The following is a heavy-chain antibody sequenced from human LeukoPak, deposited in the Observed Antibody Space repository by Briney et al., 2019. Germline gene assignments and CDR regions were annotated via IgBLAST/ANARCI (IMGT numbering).Heavy chain of an antibody. CDR1: GFTFSSYG. CDR2: ISGSGGST. J-gene: IGHJ6*03. CDR3: ARVLRYCSGGNCYSGGLGYMDV. D-gene: IGHD2-15*01. V-gene: IGHV3-23*01. Sequence: GSLRLSCAASGFTFSSYGMSWVRQAPGKGLEWVSVISGSGGSTYYADSVKGRFTISRDNSKNTLYLQMNSLRAEDTAVYYCARVLRYCSGGNCYSGGLGYMDVWGKGTTVTISS.